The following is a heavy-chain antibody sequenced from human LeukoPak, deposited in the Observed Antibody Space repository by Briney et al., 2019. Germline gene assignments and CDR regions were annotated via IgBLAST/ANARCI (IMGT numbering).Heavy chain of an antibody. J-gene: IGHJ4*02. D-gene: IGHD6-13*01. CDR3: ARNLAAAATFDY. Sequence: SQTLSLTCAISGDSVSSNSATWSWIRQSPSRGLEWLGRTYYRSKWSNDYAVSVRCRITINPDTSKNQFSLQLISVTPEDTAVYFCARNLAAAATFDYWGQGTLVTVSS. CDR2: TYYRSKWSN. V-gene: IGHV6-1*01. CDR1: GDSVSSNSAT.